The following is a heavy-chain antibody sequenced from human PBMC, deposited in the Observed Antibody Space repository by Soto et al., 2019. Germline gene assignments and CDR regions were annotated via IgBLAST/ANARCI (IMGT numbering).Heavy chain of an antibody. CDR1: GFTFSSYA. Sequence: LRLSCAASGFTFSSYAMSWVRQAPGKGLEWVSAISGSGGSTYYADSVKGRFTISRDNSKNTLYLQMNSLRAEDTAVYYCAKDLGQQLFYYYGMDVWGQGTTVTVSS. CDR2: ISGSGGST. D-gene: IGHD6-13*01. V-gene: IGHV3-23*01. J-gene: IGHJ6*02. CDR3: AKDLGQQLFYYYGMDV.